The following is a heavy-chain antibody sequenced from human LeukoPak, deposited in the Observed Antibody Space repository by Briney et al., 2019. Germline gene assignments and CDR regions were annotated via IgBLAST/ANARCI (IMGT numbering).Heavy chain of an antibody. D-gene: IGHD3-3*01. CDR3: ARDGGFLEWSGAFDI. CDR1: GFTFSSYA. V-gene: IGHV3-30*04. J-gene: IGHJ3*02. CDR2: ISYDGSNK. Sequence: GGSLRLSCAASGFTFSSYAMHWVRQAPGKGLEWVAVISYDGSNKYYAESVKGRFTISRDNSKNTLYLQMNSLRADDTAVYYCARDGGFLEWSGAFDIWGQGTMVTVSS.